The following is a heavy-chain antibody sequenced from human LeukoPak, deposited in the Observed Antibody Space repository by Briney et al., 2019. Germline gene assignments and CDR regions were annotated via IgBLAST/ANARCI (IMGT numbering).Heavy chain of an antibody. CDR2: ISGSGDST. CDR3: AKEPTYSSTWYGIDY. V-gene: IGHV3-23*01. J-gene: IGHJ4*02. CDR1: GFTFSSYA. Sequence: QAGGSLRLSCAASGFTFSSYAMSWVRQAPGKGLEWVSAISGSGDSTFYADSVKGRFTISRDISKNTLYLQMNSLRAEDTAVYYCAKEPTYSSTWYGIDYWGQGTLVTVSS. D-gene: IGHD6-13*01.